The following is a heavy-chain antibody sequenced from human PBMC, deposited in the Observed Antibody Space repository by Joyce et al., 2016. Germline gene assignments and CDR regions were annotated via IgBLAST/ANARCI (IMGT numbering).Heavy chain of an antibody. CDR2: ISWDGGST. D-gene: IGHD3-3*01. Sequence: EVQLVESGGVVVQPGGSLRLSCAASGFTFDDYTMHWVRQAPGKGREWVSRISWDGGSTYYADSVKGRFTISRDNSKNSLYLQMNSLRTEDTALYYCAKDRGGFGVVISSYLDYWGQGTLVTVSS. J-gene: IGHJ4*02. CDR3: AKDRGGFGVVISSYLDY. CDR1: GFTFDDYT. V-gene: IGHV3-43*01.